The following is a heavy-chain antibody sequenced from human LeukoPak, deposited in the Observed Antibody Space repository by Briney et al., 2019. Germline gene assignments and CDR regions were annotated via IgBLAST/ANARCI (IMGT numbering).Heavy chain of an antibody. V-gene: IGHV1-2*02. J-gene: IGHJ5*02. Sequence: ASVKVSCKASGYTFINNWMHWVRQAPGQGLEWMGWINPNSGGTNYAQKFQGRVTMTRDTPISTAYMELSRLRSDDTAVYYCARDHRSSSWYLWFDPWSQGTLVTVSS. CDR1: GYTFINNW. D-gene: IGHD6-13*01. CDR2: INPNSGGT. CDR3: ARDHRSSSWYLWFDP.